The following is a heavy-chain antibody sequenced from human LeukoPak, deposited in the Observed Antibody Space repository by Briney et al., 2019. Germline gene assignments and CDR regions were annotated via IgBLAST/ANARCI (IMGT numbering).Heavy chain of an antibody. CDR1: GGPISSSSYY. CDR3: ARQRKQWLVPDI. J-gene: IGHJ3*02. CDR2: IYYSGST. V-gene: IGHV4-39*01. D-gene: IGHD6-19*01. Sequence: PSETLSLTCTVSGGPISSSSYYWGWIRQPPGKGLEWIGSIYYSGSTYYNPSLKSRVTISVDTSKNQFSLKLSSVTAADTAVYYCARQRKQWLVPDIWGQGTMVTVSS.